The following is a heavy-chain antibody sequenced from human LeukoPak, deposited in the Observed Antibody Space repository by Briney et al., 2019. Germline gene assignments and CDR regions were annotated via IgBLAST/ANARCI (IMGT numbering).Heavy chain of an antibody. CDR2: LIPIFGTP. J-gene: IGHJ4*02. V-gene: IGHV1-69*06. Sequence: GSSVKVSCKASGGTFSNYAITWVRPAPGQGIEWMGGLIPIFGTPNYAQKFQGRVTITADKSTSTAYMELSSLRSEDTAVYYCARFRGYSNYVYFDYWGQGTLVTVSS. CDR3: ARFRGYSNYVYFDY. CDR1: GGTFSNYA. D-gene: IGHD4-11*01.